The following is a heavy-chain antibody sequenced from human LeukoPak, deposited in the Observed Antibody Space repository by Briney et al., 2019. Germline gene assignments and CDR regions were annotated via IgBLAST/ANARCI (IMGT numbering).Heavy chain of an antibody. CDR1: GGSISSYY. J-gene: IGHJ4*02. V-gene: IGHV4-4*07. CDR3: ARETYYYDSSGPVSNY. CDR2: IYTSGST. Sequence: KPSETLSLTCTVSGGSISSYYWSWIRQPAGKGPEWIGRIYTSGSTNYNPSLKSRVTMSVDTSKNQFSLKLSSVTAADTAVYYCARETYYYDSSGPVSNYWGQGTLVTVSS. D-gene: IGHD3-22*01.